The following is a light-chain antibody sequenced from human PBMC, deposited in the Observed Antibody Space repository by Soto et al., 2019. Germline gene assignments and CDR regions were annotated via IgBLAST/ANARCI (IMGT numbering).Light chain of an antibody. V-gene: IGLV4-69*01. CDR1: SGHSSYA. CDR3: QTWGTGTWV. J-gene: IGLJ3*02. Sequence: QSALTQSPSASASLGASVKLTCTLSSGHSSYAIAWHQQQPEKGPRYLMKLNSDGSHSKGDGIPDRFSGSSSGAERYLTISSLQSEAEADYYCQTWGTGTWVFGGGTQLTVL. CDR2: LNSDGSH.